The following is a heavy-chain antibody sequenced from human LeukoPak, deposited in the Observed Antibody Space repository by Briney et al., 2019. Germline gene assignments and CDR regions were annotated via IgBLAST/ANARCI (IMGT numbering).Heavy chain of an antibody. CDR3: AKDYYDSGAYYRQFFQH. D-gene: IGHD3-22*01. J-gene: IGHJ1*01. CDR1: GFTFSSYV. CDR2: LSGSGGST. Sequence: HPGGSLRLSCAASGFTFSSYVMSWVRQAPGKGLEWVSALSGSGGSTYYADSVKGRFTISRDNSKNTLYLQMNSLRAEDTAVYYCAKDYYDSGAYYRQFFQHWGQGTLVTVSS. V-gene: IGHV3-23*01.